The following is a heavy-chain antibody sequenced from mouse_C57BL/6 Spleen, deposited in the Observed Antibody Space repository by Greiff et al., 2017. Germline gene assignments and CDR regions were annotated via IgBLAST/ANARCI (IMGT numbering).Heavy chain of an antibody. Sequence: VQLQQSGPELVKPGASVKISCKASGYSFTGYYMNWVKQSPEKSLEWIGEINPSTGGTTYNQKFKAKATLTVDKSSSTAYMQLKSLTSEDSAVYYCARENSSGYVWFAYWGQGTLVTVSA. CDR3: ARENSSGYVWFAY. CDR1: GYSFTGYY. J-gene: IGHJ3*01. CDR2: INPSTGGT. D-gene: IGHD3-2*02. V-gene: IGHV1-42*01.